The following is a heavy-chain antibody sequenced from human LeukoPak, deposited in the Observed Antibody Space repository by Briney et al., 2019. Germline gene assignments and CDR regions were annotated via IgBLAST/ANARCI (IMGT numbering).Heavy chain of an antibody. V-gene: IGHV1-18*01. Sequence: ASVKVSCKASGYTFTSYGISWVRQAPGQRLEWMGWISAYNGNTNYAQKLQGRVTMTTDTSTSTAYMELRSLRSDDTAVYYCATTMVRGVITGAFDIWGQGTMVTVSS. J-gene: IGHJ3*02. CDR2: ISAYNGNT. D-gene: IGHD3-10*01. CDR3: ATTMVRGVITGAFDI. CDR1: GYTFTSYG.